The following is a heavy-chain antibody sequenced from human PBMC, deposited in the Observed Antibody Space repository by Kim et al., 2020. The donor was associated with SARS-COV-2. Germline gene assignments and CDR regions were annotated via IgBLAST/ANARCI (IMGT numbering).Heavy chain of an antibody. CDR3: AREAVLRYDILTGFTNNWFDP. J-gene: IGHJ5*02. D-gene: IGHD3-9*01. CDR2: ISSSSTI. V-gene: IGHV3-48*04. CDR1: GFTFSSYS. Sequence: GGSLRLSCAASGFTFSSYSMNWVRQAPGKGLEWVSYISSSSTIYYADSVKGRFTISRDNAKNSLYLQMNSLRAEDTAVYYCAREAVLRYDILTGFTNNWFDPWGQGTLVTVSS.